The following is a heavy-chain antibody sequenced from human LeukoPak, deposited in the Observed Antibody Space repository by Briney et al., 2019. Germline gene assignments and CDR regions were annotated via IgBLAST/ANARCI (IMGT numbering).Heavy chain of an antibody. CDR1: GFTFSSYS. CDR3: ARDVGYSYGYEGYYFDY. V-gene: IGHV3-21*01. D-gene: IGHD5-18*01. J-gene: IGHJ4*02. Sequence: GGSLRLSCAASGFTFSSYSMNWVRQAPGKGLEWVSSISSSSYIYYADSVKGRFTISRDNAKNSLYLQMNSLRAEDTAAYYCARDVGYSYGYEGYYFDYWGQGTLVTVSS. CDR2: ISSSSYI.